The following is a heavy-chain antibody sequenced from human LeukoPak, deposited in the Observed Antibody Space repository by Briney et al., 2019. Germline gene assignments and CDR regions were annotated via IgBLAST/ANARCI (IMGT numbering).Heavy chain of an antibody. J-gene: IGHJ5*02. CDR3: ARAIPANRRVVVVPADWFDP. CDR2: IYDTRKT. CDR1: GDSISSGSYY. D-gene: IGHD2-2*01. Sequence: SETLSLTCTVSGDSISSGSYYWGWIRQPPGKGLQWIGSIYDTRKTYYSPSLNSRVTISVNTSRNQLSLKLSSVTAADTAVYYCARAIPANRRVVVVPADWFDPWGQGTLVTVSS. V-gene: IGHV4-39*01.